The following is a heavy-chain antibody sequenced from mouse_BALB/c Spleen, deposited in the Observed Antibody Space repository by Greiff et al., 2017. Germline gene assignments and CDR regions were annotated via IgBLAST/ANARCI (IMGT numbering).Heavy chain of an antibody. CDR2: ISSGGSYT. CDR1: GFTFSSYT. V-gene: IGHV5-6-4*01. CDR3: TRGANSLLRPRGYFDV. Sequence: EVKLVESGGGLVKPGGSLKLSCAASGFTFSSYTMSWVRQTPEKRLEWVATISSGGSYTYYPDSVKGRFTISRDNAKNTLYLQMSSLKSEDTAMYYCTRGANSLLRPRGYFDVWGAGTTVTVSS. J-gene: IGHJ1*01. D-gene: IGHD1-2*01.